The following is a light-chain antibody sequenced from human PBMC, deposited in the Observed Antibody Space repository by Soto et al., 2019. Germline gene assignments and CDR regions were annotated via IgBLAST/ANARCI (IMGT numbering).Light chain of an antibody. CDR2: EVN. V-gene: IGLV2-18*02. CDR3: SSYTSSSIFF. Sequence: QSVLTQPPSVSGSPGQSVTISCTGTSSDVRSYNRVSWYQQPPGTAPKLMIYEVNNRPSGVPDRFSGSKSGNTASLTISGLQAEDEVDYYCSSYTSSSIFFFGTGTKATAL. CDR1: SSDVRSYNR. J-gene: IGLJ1*01.